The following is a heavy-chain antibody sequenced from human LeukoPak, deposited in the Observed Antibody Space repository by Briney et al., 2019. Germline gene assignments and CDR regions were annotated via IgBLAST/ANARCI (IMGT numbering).Heavy chain of an antibody. Sequence: SETLSLTCTVSGGSISSYYWSWIRQPPGKGLEWVGYIFYSGSTNYNPSLKSRVTISVDTSKNRFSLKLSSVTAADTAVFYCASGTWGFYDTTVGVYWGQGTLVTVSS. CDR3: ASGTWGFYDTTVGVY. CDR1: GGSISSYY. J-gene: IGHJ4*02. V-gene: IGHV4-59*12. CDR2: IFYSGST. D-gene: IGHD3-22*01.